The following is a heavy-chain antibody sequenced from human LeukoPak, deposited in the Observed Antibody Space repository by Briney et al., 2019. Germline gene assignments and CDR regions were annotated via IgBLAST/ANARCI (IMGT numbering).Heavy chain of an antibody. CDR2: ISKSDGST. V-gene: IGHV3-23*01. Sequence: GGSLRLSCAASGFTFRSYWMHWVRQAPGKGLEWVSSISKSDGSTYYADSVKGRFTISRDNSKNTVYLHMDSLRVEDTAIYYCARGALIPDFRGQGTLVTVSS. D-gene: IGHD2-21*01. J-gene: IGHJ4*02. CDR1: GFTFRSYW. CDR3: ARGALIPDF.